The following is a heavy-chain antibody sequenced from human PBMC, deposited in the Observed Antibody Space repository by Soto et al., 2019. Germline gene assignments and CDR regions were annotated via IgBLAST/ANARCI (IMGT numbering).Heavy chain of an antibody. CDR3: ARGHWFGELSNDNWFDP. J-gene: IGHJ5*02. CDR2: IYYSGST. CDR1: GGSISSGGYY. D-gene: IGHD3-10*01. V-gene: IGHV4-31*03. Sequence: QVQLQESGPGLMKSSQTLSLTCTVSGGSISSGGYYWSWIRQHPGKGLEWIGYIYYSGSTYYNPSLKSRVTISVATSKNQFSLKLSSVTAADTAVYYCARGHWFGELSNDNWFDPWGQGTLVTVSS.